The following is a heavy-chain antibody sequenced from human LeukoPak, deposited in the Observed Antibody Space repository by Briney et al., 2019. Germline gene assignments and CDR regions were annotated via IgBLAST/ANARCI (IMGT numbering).Heavy chain of an antibody. J-gene: IGHJ4*02. V-gene: IGHV3-7*01. CDR1: GFTFTTYW. CDR2: MKPDGSEI. CDR3: ARCIAAAGRKYYFDY. D-gene: IGHD6-13*01. Sequence: PGGSLRLSCAASGFTFTTYWMSWVRQAPGKGLEWVANMKPDGSEIFYVDSVKGRFTISRDNAKNSLYLQMNSLRAEDTAVYYCARCIAAAGRKYYFDYWGQGTLVTVSS.